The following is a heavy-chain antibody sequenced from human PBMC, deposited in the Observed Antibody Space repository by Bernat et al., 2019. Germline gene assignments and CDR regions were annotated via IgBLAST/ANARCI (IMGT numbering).Heavy chain of an antibody. Sequence: EVQLLESGGGLVQPGGSLRVSCAASGFTFSSYAMTWVRQAPGKGLGWVSTISDGSITTYYADSVKGRFTISRDNSKNTLYLQMNSLRAEDTAVYYCAKFDSSGWYRVIQGDGFDIWGQGTMVTVSS. V-gene: IGHV3-23*01. CDR2: ISDGSITT. CDR1: GFTFSSYA. CDR3: AKFDSSGWYRVIQGDGFDI. D-gene: IGHD6-19*01. J-gene: IGHJ3*02.